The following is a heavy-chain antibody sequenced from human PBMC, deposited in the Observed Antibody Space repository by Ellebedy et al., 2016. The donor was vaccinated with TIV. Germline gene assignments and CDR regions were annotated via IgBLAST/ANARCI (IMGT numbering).Heavy chain of an antibody. CDR1: GGSLSSRGYY. V-gene: IGHV4-39*01. CDR2: IHYSGIT. D-gene: IGHD3-3*01. Sequence: MPSETLSLTCTVSGGSLSSRGYYWAWIRQTPGEGLKWIGNIHYSGITYYNPSLKSRVIISLDTSKNQVSLKLKSLTAADTSVYYCARKGPTNNDFWSGHHLPTYFDCWGQGNLVTVSS. CDR3: ARKGPTNNDFWSGHHLPTYFDC. J-gene: IGHJ4*02.